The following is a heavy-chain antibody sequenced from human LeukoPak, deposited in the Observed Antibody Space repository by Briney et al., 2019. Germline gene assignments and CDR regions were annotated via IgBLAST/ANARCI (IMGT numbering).Heavy chain of an antibody. CDR1: GGPFSGYY. Sequence: SETLSLTCAVYGGPFSGYYWSWIRQPPGKGLEWIGEINHSGSTNYNPSLKSRVTISVDTSKNQFSLKLSSVTAADTAVYYCARARLRFLEWLSPFDYWGQGTLVTVSS. CDR2: INHSGST. CDR3: ARARLRFLEWLSPFDY. D-gene: IGHD3-3*01. J-gene: IGHJ4*02. V-gene: IGHV4-34*01.